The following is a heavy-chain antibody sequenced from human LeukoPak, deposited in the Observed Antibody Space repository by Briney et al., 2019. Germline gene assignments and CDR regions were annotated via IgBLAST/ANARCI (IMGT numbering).Heavy chain of an antibody. CDR1: GYTFISYA. D-gene: IGHD6-25*01. J-gene: IGHJ4*02. CDR2: INAGNGNT. CDR3: AKDSLRLIAAGSTFDY. V-gene: IGHV1-3*01. Sequence: ASVKVSCKASGYTFISYAMHWVRQAPGQRLEWMGWINAGNGNTKYSQKFQGRVTITRDTSANTAYMELNSLRAEDTAVYYCAKDSLRLIAAGSTFDYWGQGTLVTVSS.